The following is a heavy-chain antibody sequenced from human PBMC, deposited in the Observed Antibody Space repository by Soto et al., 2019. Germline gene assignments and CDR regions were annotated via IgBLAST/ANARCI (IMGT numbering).Heavy chain of an antibody. V-gene: IGHV4-61*01. CDR3: ARRLTIFGVVRKRYYYGMDV. CDR2: IYYSGST. CDR1: GGSVSSGSYY. J-gene: IGHJ6*02. D-gene: IGHD3-3*01. Sequence: SETLSLTCTVSGGSVSSGSYYWSWIRQPPGKGLEWIGYIYYSGSTNYNPSLKSRVTISVDTSKNQFSLKLSSVTAAATAVYYCARRLTIFGVVRKRYYYGMDVWGQGTTVT.